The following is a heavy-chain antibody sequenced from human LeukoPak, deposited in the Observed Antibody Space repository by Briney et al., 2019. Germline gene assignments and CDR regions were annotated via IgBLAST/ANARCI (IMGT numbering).Heavy chain of an antibody. Sequence: PGGSLRLSCAASGFTFSSYAMSWGRRAPGKGLEWVSAISGSGGSTYYADSGKGRFTISRDNSKNTLYLQMNSLRAEDTAVYYCAKKRGYYYYYMDVWGKGTTVTVSS. V-gene: IGHV3-23*01. CDR3: AKKRGYYYYYMDV. CDR1: GFTFSSYA. J-gene: IGHJ6*03. CDR2: ISGSGGST.